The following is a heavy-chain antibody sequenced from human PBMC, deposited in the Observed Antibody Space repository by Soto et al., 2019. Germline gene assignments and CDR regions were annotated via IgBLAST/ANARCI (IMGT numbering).Heavy chain of an antibody. D-gene: IGHD3-10*01. CDR2: ISSSSSTI. Sequence: EVQLVESGGGLVQPGGSLRLSCAASGFTFSSYSMNWVRQAPGKGLEWVSYISSSSSTIYYADSVKGRFTISRDNAKNSLYLQMNGLRAEDTAVYYCERGSRHYYGSGSYPNWFDPWGQGTLVTVSS. J-gene: IGHJ5*02. CDR3: ERGSRHYYGSGSYPNWFDP. V-gene: IGHV3-48*01. CDR1: GFTFSSYS.